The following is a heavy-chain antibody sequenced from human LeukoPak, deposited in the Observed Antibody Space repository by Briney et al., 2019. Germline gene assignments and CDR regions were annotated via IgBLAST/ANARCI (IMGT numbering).Heavy chain of an antibody. J-gene: IGHJ4*02. Sequence: SETLSLTYTVSGGSINNYYWSWIRQPPGKGLEWIGYIYHSVSTNYNPSPKSRVTMSVDTSRNQFSLKLPSVTAADTAVYYCARGHSSWEYYFDYWGQGTLVTVSS. V-gene: IGHV4-59*01. CDR2: IYHSVST. CDR1: GGSINNYY. CDR3: ARGHSSWEYYFDY. D-gene: IGHD6-13*01.